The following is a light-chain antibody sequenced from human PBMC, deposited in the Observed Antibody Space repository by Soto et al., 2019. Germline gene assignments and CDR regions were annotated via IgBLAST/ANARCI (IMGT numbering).Light chain of an antibody. J-gene: IGKJ1*01. CDR3: PQYNSYPWT. Sequence: DIQMTQSPSSLSASVGDRVTITCRASQSISSWLAWYQQKPGKAPKLLIYAASSLQSGVPSRFSGSGSGTDFTLTINSLQPGDSATYYCPQYNSYPWTFGRGTNVDIK. V-gene: IGKV1-5*01. CDR1: QSISSW. CDR2: AAS.